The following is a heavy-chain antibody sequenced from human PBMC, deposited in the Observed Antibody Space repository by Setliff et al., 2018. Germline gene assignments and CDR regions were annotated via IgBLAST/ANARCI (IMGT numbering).Heavy chain of an antibody. CDR2: ISGSGGST. CDR1: GFTFSSYA. V-gene: IGHV3-23*01. D-gene: IGHD3-9*01. Sequence: LRLSCAASGFTFSSYAMSWVRQAPGKGLEWVSAISGSGGSTYYADSVKGRFTISRDNSKNTLYLQMNSLRAEDTAVYYCAKDLEAQYYDILTGYSMGAFDIWGQGTMVTVSS. CDR3: AKDLEAQYYDILTGYSMGAFDI. J-gene: IGHJ3*02.